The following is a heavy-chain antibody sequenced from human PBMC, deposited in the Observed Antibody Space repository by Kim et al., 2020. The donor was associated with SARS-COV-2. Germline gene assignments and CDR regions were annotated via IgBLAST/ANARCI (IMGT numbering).Heavy chain of an antibody. CDR1: GGTFSSYA. J-gene: IGHJ5*02. V-gene: IGHV1-69*13. CDR2: IIPIFGTA. D-gene: IGHD3-16*01. CDR3: ASHGVVGETQGPGWAFDP. Sequence: SVKVSCKASGGTFSSYAISWVRQAPGQGLEWMGGIIPIFGTANYAQKFQGRVTITADESTSTAYMELSSLRSEDTAVYYCASHGVVGETQGPGWAFDPWGQGTLVTVSS.